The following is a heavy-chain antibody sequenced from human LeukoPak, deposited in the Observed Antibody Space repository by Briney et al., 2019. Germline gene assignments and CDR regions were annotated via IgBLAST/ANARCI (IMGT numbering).Heavy chain of an antibody. V-gene: IGHV3-53*01. J-gene: IGHJ4*02. CDR3: AKDLASYGPL. Sequence: QPGGSLRLSCAASGFTVITSYMSWVRQAPGKGLEWVSVIFREGTTYYADSVKGRFTISRDNSKNTLYLQMNSLRAEDTAVYYCAKDLASYGPLWGQGTLVTVSS. D-gene: IGHD5-18*01. CDR1: GFTVITSY. CDR2: IFREGTT.